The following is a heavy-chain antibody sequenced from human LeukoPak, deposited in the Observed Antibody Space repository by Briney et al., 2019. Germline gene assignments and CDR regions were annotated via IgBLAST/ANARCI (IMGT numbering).Heavy chain of an antibody. CDR1: GFTLSSYA. CDR3: AREKTTVTYDAFDI. CDR2: ISYDGSNI. J-gene: IGHJ3*02. V-gene: IGHV3-30*01. D-gene: IGHD4-17*01. Sequence: PEGSLRLSCAASGFTLSSYALHWVRQAPGKGLEWVAVISYDGSNIYYADSVKGRFTISRDNSKNTLYLQMNSLRAEDTAVYYCAREKTTVTYDAFDIWGQGTMVTVSS.